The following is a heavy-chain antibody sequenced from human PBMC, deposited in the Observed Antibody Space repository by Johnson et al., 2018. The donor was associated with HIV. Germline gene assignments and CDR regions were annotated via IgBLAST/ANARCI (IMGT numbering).Heavy chain of an antibody. CDR1: GFTVSSNY. CDR2: IYPGGST. CDR3: ALSTSWSIAFDI. D-gene: IGHD6-13*01. J-gene: IGHJ3*02. Sequence: VPLVESGGGLIQPGGSLRLSCAASGFTVSSNYMSWVRQAPGRGLEWVSVIYPGGSTYYTDAVKGRFTISRDNSDNTLFLQMNSLRADDTAMYYCALSTSWSIAFDIWGQGTMVTVSS. V-gene: IGHV3-53*01.